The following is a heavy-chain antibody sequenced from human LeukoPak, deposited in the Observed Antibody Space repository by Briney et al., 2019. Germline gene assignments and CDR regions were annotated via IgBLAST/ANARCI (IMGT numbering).Heavy chain of an antibody. Sequence: SETLSLTCTVSGGSISSYYWSWIRQPPGKGLEWIGYIYYSGSTNYNPSLKSRVTISVDKSKNQFSLKLSSVTAADTAVYYCAGGDLYYFDYWGQGTLVTVSS. V-gene: IGHV4-59*12. CDR2: IYYSGST. CDR1: GGSISSYY. D-gene: IGHD2-21*02. CDR3: AGGDLYYFDY. J-gene: IGHJ4*02.